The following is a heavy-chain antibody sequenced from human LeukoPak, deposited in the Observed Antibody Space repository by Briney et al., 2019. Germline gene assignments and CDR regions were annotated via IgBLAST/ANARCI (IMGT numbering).Heavy chain of an antibody. CDR2: ISWNSGSI. CDR3: ARTRTTLVYYYYGMDV. J-gene: IGHJ6*02. V-gene: IGHV3-9*01. D-gene: IGHD2/OR15-2a*01. CDR1: GFTFDDYA. Sequence: GRSLRLSCAASGFTFDDYAMHWVRQAPGKGLEWVSSISWNSGSIGYADSVKGRFTISRDNAKNSLYLQMNSLRAEDTALYYCARTRTTLVYYYYGMDVWGQGTTVTVSS.